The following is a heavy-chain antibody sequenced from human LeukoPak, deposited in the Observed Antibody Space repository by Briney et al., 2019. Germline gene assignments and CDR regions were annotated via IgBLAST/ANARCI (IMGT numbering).Heavy chain of an antibody. V-gene: IGHV1-18*01. CDR3: ARVGYGTIFGVVTSSFDY. CDR1: GYTFISYG. Sequence: ASVKVSCKGSGYTFISYGISWVRQAPGQGLEWMGWISAYNGNTNYAQKLQGRVTMTTDTSTNTAYMELRSLRSDDTAVYYCARVGYGTIFGVVTSSFDYWGQGTLVTVSS. CDR2: ISAYNGNT. J-gene: IGHJ4*02. D-gene: IGHD3-3*01.